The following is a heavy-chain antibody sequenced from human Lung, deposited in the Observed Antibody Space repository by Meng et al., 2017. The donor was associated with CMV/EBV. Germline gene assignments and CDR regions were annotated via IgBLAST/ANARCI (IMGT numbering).Heavy chain of an antibody. Sequence: KASGGTFSSYAISWVRQAPGQGLKWMGGIIPILGIANYAQKFQGRVTITADKSTSTAYMELSSLRSEDTAVYYCARDRGGKAAAGGYWGQGTLVTVSS. D-gene: IGHD6-13*01. CDR1: GGTFSSYA. J-gene: IGHJ4*02. V-gene: IGHV1-69*10. CDR3: ARDRGGKAAAGGY. CDR2: IIPILGIA.